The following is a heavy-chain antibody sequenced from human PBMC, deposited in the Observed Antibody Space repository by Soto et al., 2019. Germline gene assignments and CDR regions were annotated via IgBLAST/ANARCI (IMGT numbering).Heavy chain of an antibody. D-gene: IGHD1-26*01. CDR2: ISGSGGST. V-gene: IGHV3-23*01. CDR3: APDRVGATEFDY. CDR1: GFTFSSYA. Sequence: PGGSLRLSCAASGFTFSSYAMSWVRQAPGKGLEWVSAISGSGGSTYYADSVKGRFTISRDNSKNTLYLQMNSLRAEDTAVYYCAPDRVGATEFDYWGQGTLVTVSS. J-gene: IGHJ4*02.